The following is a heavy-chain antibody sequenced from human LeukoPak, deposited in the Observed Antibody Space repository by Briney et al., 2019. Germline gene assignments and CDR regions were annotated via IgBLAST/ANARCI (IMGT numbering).Heavy chain of an antibody. J-gene: IGHJ4*02. Sequence: ASVKVSCKASGYSFIGCYMHWVRQAPGQGLEWMGWINTNTGNPTYAQGFTGRFVFSLGTSASTAYLQISSLTTEDTAVYYCSRGGEGMVAPSYWGQGTLVTVSS. CDR1: GYSFIGCY. D-gene: IGHD1-26*01. CDR2: INTNTGNP. CDR3: SRGGEGMVAPSY. V-gene: IGHV7-4-1*02.